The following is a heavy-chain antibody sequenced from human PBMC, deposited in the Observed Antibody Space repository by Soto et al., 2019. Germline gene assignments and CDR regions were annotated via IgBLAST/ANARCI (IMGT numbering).Heavy chain of an antibody. V-gene: IGHV1-3*01. CDR1: GYTFTSYA. D-gene: IGHD6-19*01. CDR3: ARGIAVAGNY. Sequence: QVQLVQSGAEVKKPGASVKVSCKASGYTFTSYAMHWVRQAPGQSLEWMGWVNGGNGNTKYSQKFQDRVTMIRDTSASTAYMELSSLRSEDTAVYYCARGIAVAGNYWGQGTLVTVSS. J-gene: IGHJ4*02. CDR2: VNGGNGNT.